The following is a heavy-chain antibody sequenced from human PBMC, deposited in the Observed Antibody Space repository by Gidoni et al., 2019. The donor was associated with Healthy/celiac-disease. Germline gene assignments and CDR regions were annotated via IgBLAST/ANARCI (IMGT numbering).Heavy chain of an antibody. V-gene: IGHV3-23*01. CDR2: ISGSGGST. Sequence: EVQLLESGGGLVQAGGSLRLCCAASGFTFSSYAMSWVRQAPGKGLGWVSAISGSGGSTYYADSVKGRFTISRANSKNTLYLQMNSLRAEDTAVYYCATRTVTTPFDYWGQGTLVTVSS. J-gene: IGHJ4*02. CDR1: GFTFSSYA. CDR3: ATRTVTTPFDY. D-gene: IGHD4-4*01.